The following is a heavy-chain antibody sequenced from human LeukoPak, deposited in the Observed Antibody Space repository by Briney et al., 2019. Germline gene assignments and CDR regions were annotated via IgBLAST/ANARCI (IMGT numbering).Heavy chain of an antibody. Sequence: PSETLSLTCTVSGGSITSYYWSWIRQPPGKGLEWIGYIYYTGTTNYNPSLRGRVTISVDTSENQFSLKLSSVTAADTAVYYCARHGEGDYGQWTWFDPWGQGSLVTVCS. CDR1: GGSITSYY. J-gene: IGHJ5*02. CDR2: IYYTGTT. CDR3: ARHGEGDYGQWTWFDP. D-gene: IGHD4-17*01. V-gene: IGHV4-59*01.